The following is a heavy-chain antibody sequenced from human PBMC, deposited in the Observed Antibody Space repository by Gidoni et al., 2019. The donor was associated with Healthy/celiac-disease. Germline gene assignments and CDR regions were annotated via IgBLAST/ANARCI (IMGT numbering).Heavy chain of an antibody. CDR3: ARDSGYYGSGSYPGY. D-gene: IGHD3-10*01. V-gene: IGHV3-33*01. Sequence: QVQLVESGGGVVQPGRSLRLSCAASGFTFRSYGMHWVRQAPGKGLEWVAVIWYDGSNKYYADSVKGRFTISRDNSKNTLYLQMNSLRAEDTAVYYCARDSGYYGSGSYPGYWGQGTLVTVSS. J-gene: IGHJ4*02. CDR2: IWYDGSNK. CDR1: GFTFRSYG.